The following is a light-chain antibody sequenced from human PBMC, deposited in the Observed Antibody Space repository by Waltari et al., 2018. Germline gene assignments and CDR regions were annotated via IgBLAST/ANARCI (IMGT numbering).Light chain of an antibody. J-gene: IGLJ1*01. Sequence: SYVLTQPPSVSVAPGKTASITCGGNNIESKSVHWYQQKPGQAPILVIPYDSDRPSGLPERFSGSNPGNTATLAISRVEAGDEADYYCQVWDANTDPGVFGTGTEVTVL. V-gene: IGLV3-21*04. CDR2: YDS. CDR1: NIESKS. CDR3: QVWDANTDPGV.